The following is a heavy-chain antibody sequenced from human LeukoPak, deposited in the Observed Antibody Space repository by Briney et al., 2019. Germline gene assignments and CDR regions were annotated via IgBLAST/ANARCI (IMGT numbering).Heavy chain of an antibody. V-gene: IGHV3-21*04. CDR1: GFTFSSYS. CDR2: ISSSSSYI. D-gene: IGHD3-10*01. Sequence: GGSLRLSCVASGFTFSSYSMNWVRQAPGKGLEWVSSISSSSSYIYYTDSVKGRFTISRDNTKNSLYLQMNSLRAEDTAVYYCARALMVRGVFNWFDPWGQGTLVTVSS. CDR3: ARALMVRGVFNWFDP. J-gene: IGHJ5*02.